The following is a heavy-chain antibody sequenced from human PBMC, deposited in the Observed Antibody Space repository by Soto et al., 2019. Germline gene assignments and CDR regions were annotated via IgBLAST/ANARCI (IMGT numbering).Heavy chain of an antibody. V-gene: IGHV3-23*01. Sequence: EVQLLESGGGLVQPGGSLRLSCAASGFTLSSYAMSWVRQAPGKGLEWVSAISGNGISTYYEDSVKGRFTISRDNAKSTLYIQMNSLRAEDTAIYYCAKEVTSGSYSHYYYGLDVWGQGTTVTVSS. D-gene: IGHD3-10*01. CDR3: AKEVTSGSYSHYYYGLDV. J-gene: IGHJ6*02. CDR1: GFTLSSYA. CDR2: ISGNGIST.